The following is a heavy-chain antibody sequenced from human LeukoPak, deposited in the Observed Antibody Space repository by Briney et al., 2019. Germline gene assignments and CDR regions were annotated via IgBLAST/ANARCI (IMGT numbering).Heavy chain of an antibody. D-gene: IGHD3-16*01. CDR2: INPSGGST. CDR1: GYIFTSYF. CDR3: ARVRYRLAETYIDY. Sequence: ASVKVSCKASGYIFTSYFMHWMRQAPGQGLEWMGLINPSGGSTRYAQKFQGRVTMTRDTSISTAYMELSRLRSDDTAVYYCARVRYRLAETYIDYWGQGTLVTVSS. V-gene: IGHV1-46*01. J-gene: IGHJ4*02.